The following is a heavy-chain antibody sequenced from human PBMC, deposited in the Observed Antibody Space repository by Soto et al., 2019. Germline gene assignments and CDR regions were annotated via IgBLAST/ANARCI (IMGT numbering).Heavy chain of an antibody. CDR2: LSYLGTT. Sequence: LSLTCTVSNDSIRSGTYYWAWIRQPPGRGLEWMGSLSYLGTTDYNPSLKSRVTISKDASKNQFSLKLPSVTAADTAVYYCATGRSDSGWYEELIWGRETLVTVSS. D-gene: IGHD6-19*01. CDR3: ATGRSDSGWYEELI. V-gene: IGHV4-39*01. J-gene: IGHJ4*02. CDR1: NDSIRSGTYY.